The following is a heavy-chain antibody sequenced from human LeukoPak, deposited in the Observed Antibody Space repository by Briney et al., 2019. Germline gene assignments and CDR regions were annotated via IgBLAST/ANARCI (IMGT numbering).Heavy chain of an antibody. Sequence: SETLSLTCAVYGGSFSGYYWSWIRQPPGKGLEWIGEINHSGSTNYNPSLKSRVTISVDTSKNQFSLKLSSVTAADTAVYYCAKDSKRYFDWLLPRGIFGYFDYWGQGTLVTVSS. D-gene: IGHD3-9*01. CDR1: GGSFSGYY. CDR3: AKDSKRYFDWLLPRGIFGYFDY. J-gene: IGHJ4*02. CDR2: INHSGST. V-gene: IGHV4-34*01.